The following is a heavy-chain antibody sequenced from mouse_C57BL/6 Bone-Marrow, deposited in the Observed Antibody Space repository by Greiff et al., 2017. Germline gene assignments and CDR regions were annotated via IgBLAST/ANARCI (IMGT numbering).Heavy chain of an antibody. Sequence: EVNVVESGGGLVKPGGSLKLSCAASGFTFSSYAMSWVRQTPEKRLAWVATISDGGSYTYYPDNVKGRFTISRDNAKNNLYLQMSHLKSEDTAMYYCASYYAMDYWGQGTSVTVSS. CDR2: ISDGGSYT. CDR3: ASYYAMDY. J-gene: IGHJ4*01. V-gene: IGHV5-4*03. CDR1: GFTFSSYA.